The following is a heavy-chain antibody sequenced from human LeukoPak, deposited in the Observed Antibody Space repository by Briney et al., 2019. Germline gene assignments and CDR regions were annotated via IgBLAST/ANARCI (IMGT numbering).Heavy chain of an antibody. J-gene: IGHJ3*01. Sequence: GGSLRLSCAASGFTFSNYAMSWVRQAPGKGLEWFSAMGGSGDITHYADSVKGRFTISRDNSKSTLYLQMNSLRDEDTAVYYCAKPYSGSYRPDAFDVWGQGTKVTVSS. D-gene: IGHD1-26*01. CDR2: MGGSGDIT. V-gene: IGHV3-23*01. CDR1: GFTFSNYA. CDR3: AKPYSGSYRPDAFDV.